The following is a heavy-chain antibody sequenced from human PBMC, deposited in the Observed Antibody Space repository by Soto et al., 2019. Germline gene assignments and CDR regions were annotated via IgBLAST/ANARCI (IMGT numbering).Heavy chain of an antibody. V-gene: IGHV1-18*01. CDR1: GYTFTSYG. CDR3: ARDPYYDFWSGLNWFDP. CDR2: ISAYNGNT. D-gene: IGHD3-3*01. Sequence: ASVNVSCKASGYTFTSYGISWVRQAPGQGLEWMGWISAYNGNTNYAQKLQGRVTMTTDTSTSTAYMELRSLRSDDTAVYYCARDPYYDFWSGLNWFDPWGQGTLVTVSS. J-gene: IGHJ5*02.